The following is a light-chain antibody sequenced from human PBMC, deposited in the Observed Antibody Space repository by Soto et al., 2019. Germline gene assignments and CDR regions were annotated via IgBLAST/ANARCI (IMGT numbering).Light chain of an antibody. CDR3: GSWDSSLSAYV. Sequence: SVLTQPSCLSVAPGQSLTLSRPRTRRDLGGYNYVSWYQQLPGTAPKLLIYDDNKRPSGIPDRFSGSKSGTSATLGITGFQTGDEADYYCGSWDSSLSAYVFGTGTKGNVL. CDR1: RRDLGGYNY. CDR2: DDN. J-gene: IGLJ1*01. V-gene: IGLV1-51*01.